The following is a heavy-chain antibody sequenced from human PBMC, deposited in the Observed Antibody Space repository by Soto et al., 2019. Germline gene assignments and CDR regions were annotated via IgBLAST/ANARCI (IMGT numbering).Heavy chain of an antibody. D-gene: IGHD2-15*01. Sequence: GGSLRLSCAASGFTFGSYWMHWVRQAPGKGLVWVSRINSDGSSTSYADSVKGRFTISRDNAKNTLYLQMNSLRAEDTAVYYCARAIAASRFDPWGQGTLVTVSS. CDR1: GFTFGSYW. CDR2: INSDGSST. V-gene: IGHV3-74*01. J-gene: IGHJ5*02. CDR3: ARAIAASRFDP.